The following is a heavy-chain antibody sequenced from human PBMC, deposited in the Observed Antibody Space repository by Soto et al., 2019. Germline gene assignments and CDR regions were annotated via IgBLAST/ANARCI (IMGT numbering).Heavy chain of an antibody. CDR1: GFTFSSYS. D-gene: IGHD3-16*02. J-gene: IGHJ4*02. Sequence: GGSLRLSCAASGFTFSSYSMNWVRQAPGKGLEWVSYISSSSSTIYYADSVKGRFTISRDNAKNSLYLQMNSLRDEDTAVYYCARDSIEMITFGGVIADRYDFDYWGQGTLVTVSS. V-gene: IGHV3-48*02. CDR3: ARDSIEMITFGGVIADRYDFDY. CDR2: ISSSSSTI.